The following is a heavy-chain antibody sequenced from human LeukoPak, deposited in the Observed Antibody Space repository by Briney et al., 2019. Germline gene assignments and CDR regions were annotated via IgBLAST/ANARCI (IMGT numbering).Heavy chain of an antibody. Sequence: SETLSLTCTVSGGSISSSRDYWAWIRQPPGKGLEWIANIYYSGSTYYNPSLKSRVTISVDTSKNQFSLKLSSVTAADTAVYYCARTYYYGSGSSDPRWGQGTLVTVSS. J-gene: IGHJ4*02. D-gene: IGHD3-10*01. CDR3: ARTYYYGSGSSDPR. CDR2: IYYSGST. CDR1: GGSISSSRDY. V-gene: IGHV4-39*07.